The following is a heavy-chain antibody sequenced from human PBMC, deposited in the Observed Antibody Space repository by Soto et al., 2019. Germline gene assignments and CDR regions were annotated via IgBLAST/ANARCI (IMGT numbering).Heavy chain of an antibody. Sequence: GGSLRLSCAASGFTFSNAWMNWVRQAPGKELEWVGRIKSKSDGVTTDYAAPVQGRFIVSRDDSKNTLYLQMQSLRTEDTAVYYRAQDTLSGSYYRFYLWGQATMVTVSS. CDR1: GFTFSNAW. CDR3: AQDTLSGSYYRFYL. D-gene: IGHD1-26*01. J-gene: IGHJ3*01. CDR2: IKSKSDGVTT. V-gene: IGHV3-15*01.